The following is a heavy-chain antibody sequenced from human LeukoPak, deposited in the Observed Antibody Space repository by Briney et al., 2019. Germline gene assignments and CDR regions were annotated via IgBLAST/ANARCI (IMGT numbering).Heavy chain of an antibody. V-gene: IGHV3-21*01. CDR1: GFTFSSYE. CDR3: ARDSVSRNYYDSSGYYYGVR. Sequence: GGSLRLSCAASGFTFSSYEMNWVRQAPGKGLEWVSSISSSSSYIYYADSVKGRFTISRDNAKNSLYLQMNSLRAEDTAVYYCARDSVSRNYYDSSGYYYGVRWGQGTLVTVSS. CDR2: ISSSSSYI. J-gene: IGHJ4*02. D-gene: IGHD3-22*01.